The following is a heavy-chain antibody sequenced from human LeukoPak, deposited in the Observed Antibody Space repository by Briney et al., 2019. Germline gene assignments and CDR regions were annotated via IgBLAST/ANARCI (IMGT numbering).Heavy chain of an antibody. J-gene: IGHJ6*03. V-gene: IGHV1-69*04. CDR2: IIPFVDIA. CDR1: GGTFNSYA. D-gene: IGHD5-18*01. Sequence: SVKVSCKASGGTFNSYAISWVRQAPGQGLEWMGRIIPFVDIANYAQKFQGRVTITADESTSTAYMELSSLRSEDTAVYYCARVGYSYGRFDYYYMDVWGKGTTVTVSS. CDR3: ARVGYSYGRFDYYYMDV.